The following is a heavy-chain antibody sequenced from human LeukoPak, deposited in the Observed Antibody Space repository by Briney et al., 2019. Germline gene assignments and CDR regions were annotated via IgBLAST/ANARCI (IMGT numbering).Heavy chain of an antibody. CDR3: ARGAHGYVGWFDS. Sequence: SETLSLTCNVSGGSIRSDYWSWIRQSPGKGLGWIGYIYYSATTHYTPSLHSRVTLSVDTSKNQLSLQMTAVTAADTAVYYCARGAHGYVGWFDSWGQGTLVTVSS. D-gene: IGHD3-16*01. V-gene: IGHV4-59*01. CDR2: IYYSATT. CDR1: GGSIRSDY. J-gene: IGHJ5*01.